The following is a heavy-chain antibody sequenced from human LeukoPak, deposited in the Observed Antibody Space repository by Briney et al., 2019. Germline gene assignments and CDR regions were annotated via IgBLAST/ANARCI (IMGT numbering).Heavy chain of an antibody. D-gene: IGHD1-26*01. CDR3: AKRLLVGALR. J-gene: IGHJ4*02. Sequence: GGSLRLSCAASGFTFSSYAMTWVRQAPGKGLAWVSSTSKSDGSTYYADSVKGRFTISRDNSKNTLYLQMNSLRAEDTAVYYCAKRLLVGALRWGQGTLVTVSS. V-gene: IGHV3-23*01. CDR2: TSKSDGST. CDR1: GFTFSSYA.